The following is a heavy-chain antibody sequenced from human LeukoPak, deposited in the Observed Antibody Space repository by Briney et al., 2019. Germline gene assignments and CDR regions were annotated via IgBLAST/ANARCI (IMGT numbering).Heavy chain of an antibody. CDR3: ARPRHQNSSPGPWYFDL. J-gene: IGHJ2*01. CDR2: IYPGDSDT. Sequence: GASLKISCKGSGYSFTSYWIGWGRQLPGKGLEWMGIIYPGDSDTRYSPSFQGQVTISADKSISTAYLQWSSLKASDTAMYDCARPRHQNSSPGPWYFDLWGRGTLATVSS. V-gene: IGHV5-51*01. D-gene: IGHD6-13*01. CDR1: GYSFTSYW.